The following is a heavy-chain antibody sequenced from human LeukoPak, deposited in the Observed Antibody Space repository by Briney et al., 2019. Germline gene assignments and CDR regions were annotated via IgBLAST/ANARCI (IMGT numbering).Heavy chain of an antibody. CDR2: ISGSDTNT. CDR3: AICRSLSPASATNY. J-gene: IGHJ4*02. V-gene: IGHV3-23*01. CDR1: GFTFNNYA. D-gene: IGHD2-15*01. Sequence: GGSLRLSCAASGFTFNNYAMSWVRQAPGKGLEWVSVISGSDTNTYYADSVKGRFTISRDDSKNTLYLQMNSLRAEDMAVYYCAICRSLSPASATNYWGQGTLVTVSS.